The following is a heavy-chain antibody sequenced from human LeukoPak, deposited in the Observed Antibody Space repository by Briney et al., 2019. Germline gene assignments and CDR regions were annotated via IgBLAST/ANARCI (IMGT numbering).Heavy chain of an antibody. Sequence: PSETLSLTCTASGFTISSYFRTWIRQPAGKGLEWIGRIYISGSTNYNPSLKSRVTMSVDTSKNQFSLKLSSVTAADTAVYYCARDFGPNDAFDIWGQGTMVTVSS. V-gene: IGHV4-4*07. J-gene: IGHJ3*02. CDR3: ARDFGPNDAFDI. D-gene: IGHD3-10*01. CDR1: GFTISSYF. CDR2: IYISGST.